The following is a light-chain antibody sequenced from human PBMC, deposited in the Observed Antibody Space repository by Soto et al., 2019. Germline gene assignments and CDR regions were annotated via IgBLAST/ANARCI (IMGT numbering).Light chain of an antibody. CDR1: QTINRW. J-gene: IGKJ1*01. CDR3: QQSYTTPPT. CDR2: EAS. Sequence: DIQMTQSPSTLSASVGDRVTITCRASQTINRWLAWHQQKPGKAPKLLIYEASSLESGVPSRFGGSGSGTEFTLIISSLQPEDFATYYCQQSYTTPPTFGQGTKVDI. V-gene: IGKV1-5*03.